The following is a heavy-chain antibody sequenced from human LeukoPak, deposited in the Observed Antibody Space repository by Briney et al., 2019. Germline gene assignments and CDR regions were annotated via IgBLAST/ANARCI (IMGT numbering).Heavy chain of an antibody. Sequence: GESLKISCKGSGYSFTSYWIGWVRQMPGKGLEWMGIIYPGDSDTRYSPSFQGQVTISADKSISTAYLQWSSLKASDTAMYYCASRPTYYYDSSGREFDYWGQGTLVTVSS. D-gene: IGHD3-22*01. CDR2: IYPGDSDT. CDR1: GYSFTSYW. CDR3: ASRPTYYYDSSGREFDY. V-gene: IGHV5-51*01. J-gene: IGHJ4*02.